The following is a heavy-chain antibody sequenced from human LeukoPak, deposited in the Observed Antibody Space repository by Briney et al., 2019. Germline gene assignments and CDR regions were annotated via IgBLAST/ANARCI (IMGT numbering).Heavy chain of an antibody. V-gene: IGHV3-30*18. CDR2: ISSDGSIK. J-gene: IGHJ4*02. CDR3: AKGKAGLVDH. D-gene: IGHD6-19*01. Sequence: PGGSLRLSCAASGFTFSSDGMHWVRQAPGKGLEWVAVISSDGSIKYYAASVKGRFTISRDNSKHTLYLEMNSLRTEDTALYYCAKGKAGLVDHWGQGALVTVSS. CDR1: GFTFSSDG.